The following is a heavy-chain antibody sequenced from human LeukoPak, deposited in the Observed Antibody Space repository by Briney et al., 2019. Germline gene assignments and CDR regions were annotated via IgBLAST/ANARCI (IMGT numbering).Heavy chain of an antibody. D-gene: IGHD3-9*01. V-gene: IGHV1-69*06. CDR1: GGTFSSYG. Sequence: GASVKVSCKASGGTFSSYGISWVRQAPGQGLEWMGGIIPIFGTANYAQKFQGRVTITAVKSTTTAYMEVSSLRPEDTAVYYCARASDDILTGYYLSPLSAFDIWGQGTMVTVSS. CDR2: IIPIFGTA. J-gene: IGHJ3*02. CDR3: ARASDDILTGYYLSPLSAFDI.